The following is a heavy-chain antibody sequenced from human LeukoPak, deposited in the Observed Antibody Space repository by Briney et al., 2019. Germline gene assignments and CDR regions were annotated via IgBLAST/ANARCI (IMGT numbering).Heavy chain of an antibody. CDR2: IWYDGSNK. J-gene: IGHJ4*02. CDR1: GFTLSSYV. CDR3: ARDQDLRFLEGFDY. V-gene: IGHV3-33*01. Sequence: GGSLRLSCAASGFTLSSYVVHWVRQAPGEGLEWVAVIWYDGSNKYYVDSVKGRFTISRGNSKHTLYLQMTSLKAEDTAVYCCARDQDLRFLEGFDYWGQRTLVTVSS. D-gene: IGHD3-3*01.